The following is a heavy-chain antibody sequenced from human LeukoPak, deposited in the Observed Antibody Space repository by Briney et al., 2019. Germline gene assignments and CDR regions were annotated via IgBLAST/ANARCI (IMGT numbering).Heavy chain of an antibody. Sequence: SETLSLTCAVYGGSFSGYYWSWIRQPPGKGLEWIGEINHSGSTNYNPSLKSRVTISVDTSKNQFSLKLSSVTAADTAVYYCARDLPAAPYYYCYGMDVWGKGTTVTVSS. CDR1: GGSFSGYY. CDR2: INHSGST. D-gene: IGHD2-2*01. J-gene: IGHJ6*04. V-gene: IGHV4-34*01. CDR3: ARDLPAAPYYYCYGMDV.